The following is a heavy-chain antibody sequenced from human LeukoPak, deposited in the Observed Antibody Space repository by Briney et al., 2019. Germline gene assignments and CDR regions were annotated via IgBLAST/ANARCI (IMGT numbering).Heavy chain of an antibody. J-gene: IGHJ4*02. CDR1: GYTFTSYG. V-gene: IGHV1-18*01. Sequence: ASVKVSCKASGYTFTSYGISWVRQAPGQGLEWMGWISAYNGNTNYAQKLQGRVTMTTDTSTSTVYMELSSLRSEDTAVYYCASVSDYYDSSGTRDYWGQGTLVTVSS. CDR3: ASVSDYYDSSGTRDY. CDR2: ISAYNGNT. D-gene: IGHD3-22*01.